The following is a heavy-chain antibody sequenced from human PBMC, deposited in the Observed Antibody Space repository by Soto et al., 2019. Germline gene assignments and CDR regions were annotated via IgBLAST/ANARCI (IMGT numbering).Heavy chain of an antibody. D-gene: IGHD6-13*01. CDR3: AREEFEAGRGHFGY. CDR2: ISKGGNKK. J-gene: IGHJ4*02. Sequence: QVQVVESGGGVVQPGGSLRLPCAASGFTFSTSAMYWVRQAPGKGLEWMAMISKGGNKKYYADSVKGRFTISSHICESTLYLQMNSLRTEDTAVYYCAREEFEAGRGHFGYWGQGTLVSVSS. V-gene: IGHV3-30-3*01. CDR1: GFTFSTSA.